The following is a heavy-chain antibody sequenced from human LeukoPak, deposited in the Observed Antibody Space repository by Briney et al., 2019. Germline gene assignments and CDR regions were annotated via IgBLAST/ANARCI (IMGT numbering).Heavy chain of an antibody. D-gene: IGHD3-10*01. CDR3: ARGNYYGSGPLSNS. J-gene: IGHJ4*02. Sequence: ASVKVSCKASGYTFNDYYMHWVRQAPGQGLEWMGWVDPYSGGTNYAQKFQGRVTMTRDMSISTAYMELSGLRSDDTADYYCARGNYYGSGPLSNSWGQGTLVTVSS. CDR1: GYTFNDYY. V-gene: IGHV1-2*02. CDR2: VDPYSGGT.